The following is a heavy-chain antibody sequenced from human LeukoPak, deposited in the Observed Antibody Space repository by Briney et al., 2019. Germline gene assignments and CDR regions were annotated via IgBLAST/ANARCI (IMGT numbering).Heavy chain of an antibody. CDR2: IRYDGSNK. V-gene: IGHV3-30*02. D-gene: IGHD5-24*01. J-gene: IGHJ5*02. Sequence: GGSLRLSCAASGFTFSSYGMHWVRQAPGKGLEWVAFIRYDGSNKYYADSVKGRFTISRDNSKNTLYLQMNSLRAEDTAVYYCARGNGDGYNSRGWNWFDPWGQGTLVTVSS. CDR1: GFTFSSYG. CDR3: ARGNGDGYNSRGWNWFDP.